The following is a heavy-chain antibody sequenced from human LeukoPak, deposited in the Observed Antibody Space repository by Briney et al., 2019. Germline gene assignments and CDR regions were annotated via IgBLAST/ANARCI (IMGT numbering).Heavy chain of an antibody. CDR2: ISGSGTGT. D-gene: IGHD1-7*01. CDR1: GFTFSSAA. J-gene: IGHJ4*02. CDR3: AKEGGTGTRFDY. Sequence: PGGSLRLSCAASGFTFSSAAMSWVRQAPGKGLYRVSAISGSGTGTYYADSVKGRFTISRDNSKNTLYLQMNSLRAVDTAVYYCAKEGGTGTRFDYWGQGTLVSVSS. V-gene: IGHV3-23*01.